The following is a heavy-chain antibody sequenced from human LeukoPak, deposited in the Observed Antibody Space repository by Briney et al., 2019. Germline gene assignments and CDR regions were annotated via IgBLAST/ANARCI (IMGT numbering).Heavy chain of an antibody. Sequence: GESLNISSPRSGNRSPSHWITWVRQMPGKGLEWMGRIDPSDSYTNYSPSFQGHVTISADKSISTAYLQWSSLKASDTAMYYCARSYSGYDYLDHWGQGTLVTVSS. J-gene: IGHJ4*02. CDR2: IDPSDSYT. D-gene: IGHD5-12*01. CDR1: GNRSPSHW. V-gene: IGHV5-10-1*01. CDR3: ARSYSGYDYLDH.